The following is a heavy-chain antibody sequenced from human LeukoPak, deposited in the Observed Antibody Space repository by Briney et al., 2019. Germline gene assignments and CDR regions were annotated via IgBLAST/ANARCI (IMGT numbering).Heavy chain of an antibody. D-gene: IGHD3-10*01. Sequence: ASVKVSCKASEYTFTAYYVHWVRQAPGQGLEWMGWINPRSGGTNYAQKFLGRVIMSRDTSISTAYVDLRRLRSDDTAVYYCARDWAFGDLFLTYWGQGTLVTVSS. CDR2: INPRSGGT. CDR3: ARDWAFGDLFLTY. J-gene: IGHJ4*02. CDR1: EYTFTAYY. V-gene: IGHV1-2*02.